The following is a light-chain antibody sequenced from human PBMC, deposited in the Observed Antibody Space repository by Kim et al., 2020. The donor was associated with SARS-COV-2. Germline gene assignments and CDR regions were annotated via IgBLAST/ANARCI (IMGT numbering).Light chain of an antibody. CDR2: GDN. V-gene: IGLV10-54*01. J-gene: IGLJ3*02. CDR3: SAWDISLNAWV. CDR1: SNNVGNQG. Sequence: QAGLTQPPSVSKGLRQTATLTCTGNSNNVGNQGAAWLQQHQGHPPKLLSYGDNDRPSGISERLSASRSGNTASLTISGLQPEDEADYYCSAWDISLNAWVFGGGTQLTVL.